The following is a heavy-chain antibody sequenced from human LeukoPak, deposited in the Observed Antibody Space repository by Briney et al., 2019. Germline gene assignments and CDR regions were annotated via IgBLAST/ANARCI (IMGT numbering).Heavy chain of an antibody. CDR3: ARDANNSPDDVYFDY. J-gene: IGHJ4*02. Sequence: GGSLRLSCAASGFTVSSHHMTWGRQAPGKGLEGGSVTYSGGSTYYADAVKGRITISRDNSKNTLYLQMNSLRAEDTAVYYCARDANNSPDDVYFDYWGQGTLVTVSS. CDR2: TYSGGST. V-gene: IGHV3-66*01. D-gene: IGHD4-23*01. CDR1: GFTVSSHH.